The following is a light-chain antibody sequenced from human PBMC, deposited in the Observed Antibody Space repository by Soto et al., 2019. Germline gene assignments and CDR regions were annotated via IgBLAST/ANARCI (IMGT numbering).Light chain of an antibody. V-gene: IGLV2-14*01. CDR1: SSDVGGYNY. Sequence: QSALTQPASVSGSPGQSITISCTGTSSDVGGYNYVSWYQQHPGKAPKLMIYEVSNRPSGVSNRFSGSKSGNTASLTISGLQAEDEADYYCTSYTCSSTDADVVFGGGTKLTVL. CDR2: EVS. CDR3: TSYTCSSTDADVV. J-gene: IGLJ2*01.